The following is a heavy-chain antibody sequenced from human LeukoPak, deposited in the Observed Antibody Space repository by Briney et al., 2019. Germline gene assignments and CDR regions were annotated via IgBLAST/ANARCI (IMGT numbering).Heavy chain of an antibody. J-gene: IGHJ4*02. CDR1: GFTFSSYW. CDR3: AREIPYYPDY. V-gene: IGHV3-74*01. D-gene: IGHD3-10*01. CDR2: INSDKSST. Sequence: PGGSLRLSCAASGFTFSSYWMHWVRQAPGKGLVWVSRINSDKSSTSYADSVRGRFTISRDNAKNTLYLQMNSLRAEDTAVFYCAREIPYYPDYWGQGTLVTVSS.